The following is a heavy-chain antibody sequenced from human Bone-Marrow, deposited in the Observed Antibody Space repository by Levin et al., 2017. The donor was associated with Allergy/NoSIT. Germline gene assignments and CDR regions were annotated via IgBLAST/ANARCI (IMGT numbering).Heavy chain of an antibody. CDR3: ARAEYSYGFYYYGMDL. D-gene: IGHD5-18*01. J-gene: IGHJ6*02. CDR2: IWFDGSKK. V-gene: IGHV3-33*01. Sequence: PGGSLRLSCAASGFTFSSYGMQWVRQAPGKGLECVAFIWFDGSKKYYADSVRGRFTISRDTSENTLYLQMNSLRAEDTAVYYCARAEYSYGFYYYGMDLWGQGTTVTVSS. CDR1: GFTFSSYG.